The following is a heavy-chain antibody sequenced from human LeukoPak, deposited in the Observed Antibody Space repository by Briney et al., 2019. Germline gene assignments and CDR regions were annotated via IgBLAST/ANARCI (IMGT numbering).Heavy chain of an antibody. Sequence: ASVKVSCKASGYTFTSYDINWVRQATGQGLEWMGWINPNSGNTGYAQKFQGRVTMTRNTSISTAYMELSSLRSEDTAVYYCARRNAIVGADDYWGQGTLVTVSS. CDR2: INPNSGNT. CDR3: ARRNAIVGADDY. CDR1: GYTFTSYD. D-gene: IGHD1-26*01. J-gene: IGHJ4*02. V-gene: IGHV1-8*01.